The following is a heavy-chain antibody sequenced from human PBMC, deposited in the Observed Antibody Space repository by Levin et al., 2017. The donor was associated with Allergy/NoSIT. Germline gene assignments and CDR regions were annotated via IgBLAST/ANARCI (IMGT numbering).Heavy chain of an antibody. V-gene: IGHV3-30*04. D-gene: IGHD3-22*01. Sequence: GGSLRLSCAASGFTFSSYAMHWVRQAPGKGLEWVAVISYDGSNKYYADSVKGRFTISRDNSKNTLYLQMNSLRAEDTAVYYCARDLYSSGYWGSMDVWGQGTTVTVSS. CDR3: ARDLYSSGYWGSMDV. CDR2: ISYDGSNK. CDR1: GFTFSSYA. J-gene: IGHJ6*02.